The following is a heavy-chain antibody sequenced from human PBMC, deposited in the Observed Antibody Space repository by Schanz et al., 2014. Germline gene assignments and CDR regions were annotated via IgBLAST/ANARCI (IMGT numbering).Heavy chain of an antibody. Sequence: EVQLVESGGGWVQPGGSLRLSCAASGFTFSTSAMSWARQVPGKGLEWVSAILGLASTTYYADSVKGRFTISRDNSKNLLYLQMNSLRAEDTAVYYCARLDPYCRSGTCSRAFDFWGQGSLVTVSS. J-gene: IGHJ4*02. D-gene: IGHD2-15*01. CDR3: ARLDPYCRSGTCSRAFDF. V-gene: IGHV3-23*04. CDR1: GFTFSTSA. CDR2: ILGLASTT.